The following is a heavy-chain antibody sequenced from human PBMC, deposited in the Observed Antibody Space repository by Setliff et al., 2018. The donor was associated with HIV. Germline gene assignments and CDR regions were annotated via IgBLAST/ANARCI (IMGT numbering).Heavy chain of an antibody. CDR2: INHSGST. D-gene: IGHD3-10*01. J-gene: IGHJ4*02. CDR3: ARGAGYYGSGSSLPLGY. Sequence: PSETLSLTCAVYGGSFSGYYRSWIRQPPGKGLEWIGEINHSGSTNYNPSLKSRVTISVDTSKNQFSLKLNSVTAADTAVYYCARGAGYYGSGSSLPLGYWGQGTLVTVSS. V-gene: IGHV4-34*01. CDR1: GGSFSGYY.